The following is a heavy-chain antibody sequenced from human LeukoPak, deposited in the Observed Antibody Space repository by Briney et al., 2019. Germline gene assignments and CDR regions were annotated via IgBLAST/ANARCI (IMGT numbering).Heavy chain of an antibody. CDR2: IYSGGST. V-gene: IGHV3-66*02. CDR3: ARGGILPGGVLDY. CDR1: GFTVSSNY. Sequence: GGSLRLSCAASGFTVSSNYMSWVRQAPGKGLEWVSVIYSGGSTYYADSVKGRFTISRDNSKNTLYLQMNSLRAEYTAVYYCARGGILPGGVLDYWGQGTLVTVSS. J-gene: IGHJ4*02. D-gene: IGHD1-14*01.